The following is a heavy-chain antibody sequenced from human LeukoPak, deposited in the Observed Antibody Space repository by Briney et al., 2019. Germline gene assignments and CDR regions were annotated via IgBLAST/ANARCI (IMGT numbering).Heavy chain of an antibody. V-gene: IGHV4-34*01. CDR1: GGSFSGYY. CDR3: ARGRGLPPGHLYYFDY. J-gene: IGHJ4*02. D-gene: IGHD5-12*01. Sequence: PSETLSLTCAVYGGSFSGYYWSWIRQPPGKGLEWIGEINHSGSTNYNPSPHRRVTISVDTSKNQFSLKLSSVTAADTAVYYCARGRGLPPGHLYYFDYWGQGTLVTVSS. CDR2: INHSGST.